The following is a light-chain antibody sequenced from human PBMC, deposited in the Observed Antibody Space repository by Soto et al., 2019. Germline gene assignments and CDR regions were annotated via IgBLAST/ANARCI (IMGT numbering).Light chain of an antibody. CDR2: GAS. Sequence: EILLTQSPGTLSLSPGDRATLSCRASQSLSNSFLAWYQQKPGQTPRLLISGASIRATDIPDRFSGSGSGTDFTLTISSLEPDDFAVYFCQQYGRLPLSFGGGTRVEIK. CDR3: QQYGRLPLS. J-gene: IGKJ4*01. V-gene: IGKV3-20*01. CDR1: QSLSNSF.